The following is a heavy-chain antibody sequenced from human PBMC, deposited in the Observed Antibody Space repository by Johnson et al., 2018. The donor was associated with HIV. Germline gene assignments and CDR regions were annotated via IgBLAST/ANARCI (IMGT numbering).Heavy chain of an antibody. CDR3: VRVELGAFDI. D-gene: IGHD1-7*01. CDR1: GFTFSSYT. Sequence: QVQLVESGGGVVQPGRSLRLSCAASGFTFSSYTMHWVRQAPGKGLEWVAVISYDGKNKDYADPVKGRFTLSRDNSKNTLYLQMNSLKTEDTAVYYCVRVELGAFDIWGQGTMVTVSS. J-gene: IGHJ3*02. CDR2: ISYDGKNK. V-gene: IGHV3-30*04.